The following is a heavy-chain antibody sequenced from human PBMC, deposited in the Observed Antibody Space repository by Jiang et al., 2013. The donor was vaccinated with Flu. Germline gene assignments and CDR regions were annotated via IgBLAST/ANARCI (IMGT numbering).Heavy chain of an antibody. CDR3: ARDAEGSSYFDY. V-gene: IGHV6-1*01. Sequence: TLSLTCAISGDSVSSNSAVWNWIRQSPSRGLEWLGRTYYRSEWYNHYAVSVKSRITINPDTSKNHFSLQLNSVTPEDTAVYFCARDAEGSSYFDYWGQGTLVTVSS. CDR1: GDSVSSNSAV. J-gene: IGHJ4*02. D-gene: IGHD1-14*01. CDR2: TYYRSEWYN.